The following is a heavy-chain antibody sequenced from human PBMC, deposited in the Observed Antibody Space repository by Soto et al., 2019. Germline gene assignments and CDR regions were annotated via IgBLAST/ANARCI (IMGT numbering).Heavy chain of an antibody. Sequence: QVQLVQSGAEVKKPGASVKVSCKASGYTFTDYYMHWVRQAPGQGLEWMGWINPNSGGANYGQRFQGRVTMTRDTSIGTAYMELTRLRHDDTAVYYCAGVKERAFVSLPYDSGMDVWGQGPTVTVSS. CDR1: GYTFTDYY. V-gene: IGHV1-2*02. D-gene: IGHD1-26*01. CDR2: INPNSGGA. CDR3: AGVKERAFVSLPYDSGMDV. J-gene: IGHJ6*02.